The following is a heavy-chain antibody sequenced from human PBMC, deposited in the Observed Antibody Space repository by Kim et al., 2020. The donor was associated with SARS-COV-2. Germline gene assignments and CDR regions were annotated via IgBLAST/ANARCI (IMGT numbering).Heavy chain of an antibody. J-gene: IGHJ2*01. CDR1: GGSISSSGYF. D-gene: IGHD1-1*01. CDR2: IYYSGNT. Sequence: SETLSLTCSVSGGSISSSGYFWAWIRQPPGKGLEWIGMIYYSGNTFYSPSLRSRVTISVDTCKNQFSLKQSSVTAADTAVYYCAGLAKSVERVFALWGRGTQVTVPS. V-gene: IGHV4-39*01. CDR3: AGLAKSVERVFAL.